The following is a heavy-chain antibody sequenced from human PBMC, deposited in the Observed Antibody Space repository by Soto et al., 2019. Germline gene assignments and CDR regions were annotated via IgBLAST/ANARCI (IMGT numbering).Heavy chain of an antibody. D-gene: IGHD3-10*01. Sequence: EVQLVESGGGLVQPGGSLRLSCAGSGLNLSRYWMHWVRQGPGKGLVWVSRINSDGGTTTYADSVKGRFTISRDNAKNTVDLQMNSLRAEDTAVYYCLAGETNYFDFWGQGTLVTVSS. V-gene: IGHV3-74*01. CDR1: GLNLSRYW. CDR3: LAGETNYFDF. J-gene: IGHJ4*02. CDR2: INSDGGTT.